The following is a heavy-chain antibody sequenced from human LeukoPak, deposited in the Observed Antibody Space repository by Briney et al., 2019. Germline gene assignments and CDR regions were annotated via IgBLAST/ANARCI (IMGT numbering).Heavy chain of an antibody. D-gene: IGHD3-10*01. V-gene: IGHV3-7*01. CDR2: INQGGNER. CDR3: ARGYGSGSFYDC. CDR1: GFTLTNYW. J-gene: IGHJ4*02. Sequence: GGSLRLSCEASGFTLTNYWVIWVRQAPGKGLEWVATINQGGNERYYVDSVEGRFTISRGHAKNSLSLQMNSLRAEDTAVYFCARGYGSGSFYDCWGQGTLVTVSS.